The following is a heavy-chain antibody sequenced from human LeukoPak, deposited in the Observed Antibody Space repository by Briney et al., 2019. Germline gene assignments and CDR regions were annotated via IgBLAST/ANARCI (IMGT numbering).Heavy chain of an antibody. CDR3: AKSGIAAAGQRGYFDY. J-gene: IGHJ4*02. Sequence: GRSLRLSCAASGFTFSSYGMHWVRQAPGKGLEWVAVMSNDGSNKYYAGSVKGRFTISRDNSKNTLYLQMSSLRAEDTAIYYCAKSGIAAAGQRGYFDYWGQGTLVTVSS. CDR1: GFTFSSYG. D-gene: IGHD6-13*01. CDR2: MSNDGSNK. V-gene: IGHV3-30*18.